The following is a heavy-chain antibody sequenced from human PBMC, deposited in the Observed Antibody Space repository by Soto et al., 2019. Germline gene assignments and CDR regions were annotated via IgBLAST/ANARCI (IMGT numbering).Heavy chain of an antibody. Sequence: GESLKISCKASGYSFTNFWIGWVRQMPEKGLEWLGIIYPGDSDTKYSPSFQGQVTISADKSTSTVYLHWSSLKASDSAVYYCVKPQGYSYGYLPPDFDYWGQGTLVTVSS. CDR2: IYPGDSDT. D-gene: IGHD5-18*01. CDR1: GYSFTNFW. J-gene: IGHJ4*02. V-gene: IGHV5-51*01. CDR3: VKPQGYSYGYLPPDFDY.